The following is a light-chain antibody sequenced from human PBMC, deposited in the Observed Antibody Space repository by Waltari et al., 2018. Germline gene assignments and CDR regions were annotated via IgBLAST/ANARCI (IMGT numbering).Light chain of an antibody. CDR2: DVS. CDR1: SSDVGAYKY. J-gene: IGLJ2*01. V-gene: IGLV2-11*01. Sequence: QSALTQPRSVSGSPGKSVTIPCTGTSSDVGAYKYVSRYQQHPGKAPKLMIYDVSKRPSGVPDRFSGSKSGNTASLTISGLQAEDEADYYCCSYAGSSTVVFGGGTKLTVL. CDR3: CSYAGSSTVV.